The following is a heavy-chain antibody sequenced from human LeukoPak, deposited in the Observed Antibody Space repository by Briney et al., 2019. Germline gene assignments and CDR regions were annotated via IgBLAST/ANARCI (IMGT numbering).Heavy chain of an antibody. CDR1: GYTFSSYG. V-gene: IGHV1-18*01. J-gene: IGHJ4*02. CDR3: PRVPPFGIFGVAHLDF. CDR2: ISAYHGNA. Sequence: ASVTVSCNASGYTFSSYGISWVRQAPGPAGEWLGWISAYHGNANYAHKLQGRVTMTTDISTSTAYMAQRSLSSDDTALYYCPRVPPFGIFGVAHLDFWGQRTLVTVSS. D-gene: IGHD3-3*01.